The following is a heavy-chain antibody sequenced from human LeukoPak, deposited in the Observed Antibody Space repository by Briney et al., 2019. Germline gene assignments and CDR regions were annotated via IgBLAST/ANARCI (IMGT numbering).Heavy chain of an antibody. CDR2: INGDNGKA. CDR1: GYTFTGYY. Sequence: ASVKVSCKASGYTFTGYYMHWVRQAPGQGLEWMGWINGDNGKAKYSQRFQGRVTITRDTSAYTAYMELRSLRSEDTAVYYCARAPYDILTGYSLNWFDPWGQGTLVTVSS. J-gene: IGHJ5*02. V-gene: IGHV1-3*01. CDR3: ARAPYDILTGYSLNWFDP. D-gene: IGHD3-9*01.